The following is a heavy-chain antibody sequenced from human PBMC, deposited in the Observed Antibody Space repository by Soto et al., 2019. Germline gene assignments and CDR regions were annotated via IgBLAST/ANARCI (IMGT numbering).Heavy chain of an antibody. J-gene: IGHJ2*01. D-gene: IGHD5-12*01. V-gene: IGHV4-34*01. Sequence: PSETLSLTCAVYGGSFSGYYWSWIRQPPGKGLEWIGEINHSGSTNYNPSLKSRVTISVDTSKNQFSLKLSSVTAADTAVYYCARVRSGVATIEDWYFDLWGRGTLVTVSS. CDR1: GGSFSGYY. CDR3: ARVRSGVATIEDWYFDL. CDR2: INHSGST.